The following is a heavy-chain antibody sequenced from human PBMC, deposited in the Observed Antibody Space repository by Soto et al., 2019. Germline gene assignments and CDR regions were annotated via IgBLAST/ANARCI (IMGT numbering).Heavy chain of an antibody. CDR2: ISIGSSTI. D-gene: IGHD2-8*01. CDR1: GFTFSSYS. V-gene: IGHV3-48*02. J-gene: IGHJ5*02. CDR3: ARDNGMAGSFDP. Sequence: LRLSCAASGFTFSSYSMNWARQAPGKGLEWVSYISIGSSTIYYADSVKGRFTISRDDAKNSLYLQMNSLRDEDTAVYYCARDNGMAGSFDPWGQGTLVTVSS.